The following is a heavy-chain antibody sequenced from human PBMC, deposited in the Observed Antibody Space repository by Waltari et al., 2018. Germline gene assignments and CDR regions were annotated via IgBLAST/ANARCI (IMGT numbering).Heavy chain of an antibody. CDR1: GGSISSHY. Sequence: QVQLQESGPGLVKPSETLSLTCTVSGGSISSHYWSWIRQPPGKGLEWIGYIYYSGSTNYNPSLKSRVTISVDTSKNQFSLKLSSVTAADTAVYYCARGGSSSSTFDFDYWGQGTLVTVSS. V-gene: IGHV4-59*11. CDR2: IYYSGST. D-gene: IGHD6-6*01. CDR3: ARGGSSSSTFDFDY. J-gene: IGHJ4*02.